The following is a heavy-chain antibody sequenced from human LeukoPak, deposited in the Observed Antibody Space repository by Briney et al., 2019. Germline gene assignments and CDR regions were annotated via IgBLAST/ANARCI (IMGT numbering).Heavy chain of an antibody. CDR1: GGSIISSDYH. J-gene: IGHJ3*02. CDR3: ARHCCSGPAKRVFDI. D-gene: IGHD2-15*01. V-gene: IGHV4-39*01. Sequence: SETLSLTCTVSGGSIISSDYHWGWVRQPPGKGLEWIGTISYSGNTDYNPSLRSRVTISVDTSNNQFSLRLGSVTAADMAVYHCARHCCSGPAKRVFDIWGQGTMVTVSS. CDR2: ISYSGNT.